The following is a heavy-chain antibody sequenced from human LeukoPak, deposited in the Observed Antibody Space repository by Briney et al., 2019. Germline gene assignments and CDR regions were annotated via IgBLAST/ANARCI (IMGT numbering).Heavy chain of an antibody. D-gene: IGHD4-17*01. CDR3: ALTTVTTGEFDY. J-gene: IGHJ4*02. CDR1: GYSISSGYY. V-gene: IGHV4-38-2*01. CDR2: IYHSGST. Sequence: PSETLSLTCAGSGYSISSGYYGGWIRQPPGEGLGWIGSIYHSGSTYYNPSLKSRVTISVDTSKNQFSLKLSSVPAAHTAVYYCALTTVTTGEFDYWGQGTLVTVSS.